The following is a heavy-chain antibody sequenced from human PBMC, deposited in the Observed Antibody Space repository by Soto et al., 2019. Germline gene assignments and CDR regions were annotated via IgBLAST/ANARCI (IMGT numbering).Heavy chain of an antibody. CDR2: IYPGDSDT. CDR1: GYSFTSYW. Sequence: GESLKISCKGSGYSFTSYWINWVRQMPGKGLEWMGIIYPGDSDTRYSPSFQGQVTISADKSIDTAYLQWRSLKASDTAVYYCARHNGSPGSYFGLDVWGQGTTVTVSS. J-gene: IGHJ6*02. CDR3: ARHNGSPGSYFGLDV. D-gene: IGHD2-8*01. V-gene: IGHV5-51*01.